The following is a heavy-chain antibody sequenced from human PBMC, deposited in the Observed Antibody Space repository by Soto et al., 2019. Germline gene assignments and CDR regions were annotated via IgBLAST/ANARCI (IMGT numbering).Heavy chain of an antibody. CDR2: IYYSGST. CDR3: ARDSHGSGSTTFDY. D-gene: IGHD3-10*01. CDR1: GGSISSYY. J-gene: IGHJ4*02. Sequence: QVQLQESGPGLVKPSETLSLTCTVSGGSISSYYWSWIRQPPGKGLEWIGYIYYSGSTNYNPSLKSRVTISVDTSKNQFSLKLSSVTAADTAVYYCARDSHGSGSTTFDYWGQGTLVTVSS. V-gene: IGHV4-59*01.